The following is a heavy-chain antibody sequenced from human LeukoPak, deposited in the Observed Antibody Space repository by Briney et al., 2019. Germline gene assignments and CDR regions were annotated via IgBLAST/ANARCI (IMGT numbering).Heavy chain of an antibody. CDR2: IYPGDSDT. D-gene: IGHD6-13*01. Sequence: GESLKISCKGFGFTFTNYWIGWVRQLPGKGLEWMGIIYPGDSDTRYSPSFQGQVTMSVDKSISTAYLQWSSLKASDTAMYYCARHEYSTSQGIDHWGQGTLVTVSS. CDR3: ARHEYSTSQGIDH. CDR1: GFTFTNYW. V-gene: IGHV5-51*01. J-gene: IGHJ4*02.